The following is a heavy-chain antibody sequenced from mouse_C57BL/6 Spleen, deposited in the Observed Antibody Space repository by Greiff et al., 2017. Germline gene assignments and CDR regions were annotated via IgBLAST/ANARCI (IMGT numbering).Heavy chain of an antibody. CDR2: ISSGGSYT. CDR3: ARPITTVVDWFAY. Sequence: EVKVVESGGDLVKPGGSLKLSCAASGFTFSSYGMSWVRQTPDKRLEWVATISSGGSYTYYPDSVKGRFTISRDNAKNTLYLQMSSLKSEDTAMYYCARPITTVVDWFAYWGQGTLVTVSA. V-gene: IGHV5-6*01. D-gene: IGHD1-1*01. J-gene: IGHJ3*01. CDR1: GFTFSSYG.